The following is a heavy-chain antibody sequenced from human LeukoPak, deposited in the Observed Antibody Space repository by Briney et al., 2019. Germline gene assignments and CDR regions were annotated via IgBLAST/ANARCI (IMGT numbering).Heavy chain of an antibody. D-gene: IGHD3-16*02. Sequence: PSETLSLTCAVYGGSFSGYYWSWIRQPPGKGLEWIGEINHSGSTNYNPSLKSRVTISVDTSKNQFSLKLSCVTAADTAVYYCARGRYDYIWGSYREPLFDYWGQGTLVTVSS. J-gene: IGHJ4*02. CDR2: INHSGST. V-gene: IGHV4-34*01. CDR3: ARGRYDYIWGSYREPLFDY. CDR1: GGSFSGYY.